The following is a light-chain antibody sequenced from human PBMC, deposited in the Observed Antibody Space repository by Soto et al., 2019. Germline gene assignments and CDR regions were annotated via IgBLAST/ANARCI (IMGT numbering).Light chain of an antibody. CDR2: EVN. V-gene: IGLV2-8*01. CDR1: SSDVGNYNY. J-gene: IGLJ2*01. Sequence: QSALTQPPSASGSPGQSVTTSCTGTSSDVGNYNYVSWYQQYPGKAPKLMIYEVNKRPSGVPDRFSGSKSGNTASLTVSGLQAEDEADYYCTSYAAGKNVVFGGGTQLTVL. CDR3: TSYAAGKNVV.